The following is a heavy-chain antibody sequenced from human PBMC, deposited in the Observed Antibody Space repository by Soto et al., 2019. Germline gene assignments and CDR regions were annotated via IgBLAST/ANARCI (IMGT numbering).Heavy chain of an antibody. CDR2: IWYDGSNK. V-gene: IGHV3-33*01. J-gene: IGHJ6*02. D-gene: IGHD6-13*01. Sequence: GGSLRLSCAASGFTFSSYGMHWVRQAPGKGLEWVAVIWYDGSNKYYADSVKGRFTISRDNSKNTLYLQMNSLRAEDTAVYYCAREETXYSSSPDDYYYYYYGMDVWGQGTTVTVSS. CDR3: AREETXYSSSPDDYYYYYYGMDV. CDR1: GFTFSSYG.